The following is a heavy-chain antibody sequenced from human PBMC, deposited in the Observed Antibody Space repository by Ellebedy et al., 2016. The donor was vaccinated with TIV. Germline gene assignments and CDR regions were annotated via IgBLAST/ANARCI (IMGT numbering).Heavy chain of an antibody. V-gene: IGHV3-23*01. CDR2: ITGSGDYT. Sequence: GESLKISCAASGFTFSSYAMTWVRQAPGKGLEWVSTITGSGDYTYYADSVKGRFTISRDNSKNTLYLQMNSLRVEDTAVYYCGKAQENGGNSNWYLDLWGRGTLVTVSS. CDR3: GKAQENGGNSNWYLDL. CDR1: GFTFSSYA. D-gene: IGHD4-23*01. J-gene: IGHJ2*01.